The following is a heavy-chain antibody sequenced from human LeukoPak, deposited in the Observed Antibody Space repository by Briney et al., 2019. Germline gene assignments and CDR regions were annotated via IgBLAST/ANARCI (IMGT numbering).Heavy chain of an antibody. D-gene: IGHD3-9*01. CDR1: GASISSGSNY. Sequence: SETLSLTCSVSGASISSGSNYWGWIRQPPGKTLEWIGSIYSSGSTYYNPSLKSRVIIIIDTPKNHFSLTLSSVTAADTAVYYCAGPGGYSDWLPFGYWGQGTLVTVSS. J-gene: IGHJ4*02. CDR3: AGPGGYSDWLPFGY. V-gene: IGHV4-39*07. CDR2: IYSSGST.